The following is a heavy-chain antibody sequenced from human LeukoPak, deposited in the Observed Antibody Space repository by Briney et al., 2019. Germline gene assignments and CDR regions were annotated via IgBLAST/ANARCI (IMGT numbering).Heavy chain of an antibody. D-gene: IGHD4-17*01. V-gene: IGHV4-30-2*01. CDR3: ARDDYGDWGDAFDI. CDR2: IYHSGST. J-gene: IGHJ3*02. CDR1: GGSISSGGYY. Sequence: SETLSLTCTVSGGSISSGGYYWSWIRQPPGKGLEWIGYIYHSGSTYYNPSLKSRVTISVDRSKNQFSLKLSSVTAADTAVYYCARDDYGDWGDAFDIWGQGTMVTVSS.